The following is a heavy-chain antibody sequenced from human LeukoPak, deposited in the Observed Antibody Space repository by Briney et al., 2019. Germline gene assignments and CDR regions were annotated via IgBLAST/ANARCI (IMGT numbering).Heavy chain of an antibody. CDR3: ARVQQWPRGGFDY. J-gene: IGHJ4*02. D-gene: IGHD6-19*01. CDR1: GFTFSIHA. CDR2: ISYDGSNK. V-gene: IGHV3-30-3*01. Sequence: GGSLRLSCAASGFTFSIHAMHWVRQAPGKGLEWVAVISYDGSNKYYADSVKGRFTISRDNAKNSLYLQMNSLRAEDTAVYYCARVQQWPRGGFDYWGQGTLVTVSS.